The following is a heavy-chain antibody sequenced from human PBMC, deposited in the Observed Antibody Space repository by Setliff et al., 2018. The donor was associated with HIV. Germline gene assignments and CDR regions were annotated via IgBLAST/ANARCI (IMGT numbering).Heavy chain of an antibody. J-gene: IGHJ2*01. V-gene: IGHV4-34*01. CDR3: ARGMVVAAGWYFDL. Sequence: SETLSLTCAVYGGSFSGYYWSWIRQPPGKGLEWIGEINHSGSTNYNPSLKSRVTISVDTSKNQFSLKLSSVIAADTAVYYCARGMVVAAGWYFDLWGRGTLVTAPQ. CDR2: INHSGST. D-gene: IGHD2-15*01. CDR1: GGSFSGYY.